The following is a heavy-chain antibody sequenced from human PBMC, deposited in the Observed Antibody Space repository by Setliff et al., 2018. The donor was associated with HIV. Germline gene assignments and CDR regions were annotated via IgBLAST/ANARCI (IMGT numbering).Heavy chain of an antibody. Sequence: ASVKVSCKTSGYTFKSYDINWVRQAPGQRPEWMARINAGNGNREYSSKFQGRVTITADTSASTMYMELSSLRSEDTAVYYCARVGNNRLQFFDHWGQGTLVTVSS. J-gene: IGHJ4*02. D-gene: IGHD5-12*01. CDR2: INAGNGNR. CDR1: GYTFKSYD. CDR3: ARVGNNRLQFFDH. V-gene: IGHV1-3*01.